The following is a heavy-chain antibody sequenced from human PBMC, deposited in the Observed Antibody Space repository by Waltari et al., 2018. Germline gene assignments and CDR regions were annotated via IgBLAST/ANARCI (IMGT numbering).Heavy chain of an antibody. J-gene: IGHJ3*02. CDR2: INPNSGGT. CDR3: ARGGGYYDSSGYYAFDI. V-gene: IGHV1-2*06. D-gene: IGHD3-22*01. CDR1: GYTFTGYY. Sequence: QVQLVQSGAEVKKPGASVKVSCKASGYTFTGYYMHWVRQAPGQGLEWMGRINPNSGGTNYAQKVQGRVTMTRDTSISTAYMELSRLRSDDTAVYYCARGGGYYDSSGYYAFDIWGQGTMVTVSS.